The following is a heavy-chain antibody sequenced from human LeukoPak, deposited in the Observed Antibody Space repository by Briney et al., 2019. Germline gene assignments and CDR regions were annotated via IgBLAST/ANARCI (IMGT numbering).Heavy chain of an antibody. CDR3: AKDTGDSRGYYYYLDV. CDR1: GFTFGNYG. V-gene: IGHV3-30*02. Sequence: PGGSLRLSCAASGFTFGNYGVHWVRQAPGKGLEWVAFIRYDGSVKYYAESAKGRITISRDNSQNTLYLQMNSLRVEDTAMYYCAKDTGDSRGYYYYLDVWGKGTTVTVSS. D-gene: IGHD3-16*01. J-gene: IGHJ6*04. CDR2: IRYDGSVK.